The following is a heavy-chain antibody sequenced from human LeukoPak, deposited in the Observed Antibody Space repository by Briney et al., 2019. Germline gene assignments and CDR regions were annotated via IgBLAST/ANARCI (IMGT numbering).Heavy chain of an antibody. Sequence: APVRVSCTASGYTFTNYYIHSARQAPGQGLEWMGWINPTSGATNYAQKCQGRVRKNRDTSISTAYMKLSSLRIDDTAWYYWVRRQGGGWYGFDYWGRGTLVTVSS. D-gene: IGHD6-19*01. CDR1: GYTFTNYY. CDR2: INPTSGAT. CDR3: VRRQGGGWYGFDY. V-gene: IGHV1-2*02. J-gene: IGHJ4*02.